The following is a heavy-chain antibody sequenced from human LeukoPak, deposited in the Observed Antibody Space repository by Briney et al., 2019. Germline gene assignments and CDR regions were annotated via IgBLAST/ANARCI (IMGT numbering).Heavy chain of an antibody. D-gene: IGHD3-10*01. V-gene: IGHV1-69*05. Sequence: ASVKFSCKASGGAFISYAISWVRPAPRQGLEWMGGVIPIFGTANYAQKFQGRVTITTDESTSTAYMELSSLRSEDTAVYYCAILLITMVRGVILGWFDPWGQGTLVTVSS. CDR1: GGAFISYA. CDR3: AILLITMVRGVILGWFDP. J-gene: IGHJ5*02. CDR2: VIPIFGTA.